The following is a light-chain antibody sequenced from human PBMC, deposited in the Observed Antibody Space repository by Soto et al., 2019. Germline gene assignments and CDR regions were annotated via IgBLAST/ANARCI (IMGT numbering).Light chain of an antibody. J-gene: IGLJ2*01. Sequence: QTVVTQSPSASASLGASVKLTCTLSSGHSSYAIAWHQQQPEKGPRYLMKIYNDGSHSKGDGIPDRFSGSSSGAERYLTISSLQSEDEADYYCQTWDTAIRVFGGGTKLTVL. CDR1: SGHSSYA. CDR3: QTWDTAIRV. V-gene: IGLV4-69*01. CDR2: IYNDGSH.